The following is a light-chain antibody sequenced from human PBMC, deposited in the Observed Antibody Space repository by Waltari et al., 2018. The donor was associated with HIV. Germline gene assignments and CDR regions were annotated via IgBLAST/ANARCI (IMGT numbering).Light chain of an antibody. Sequence: IVMTQSPDSLALSLGERATINCMSSQTIFYSSKNKNFLAWYQQKPGQTPKLLIYWASTRNSGVPDRFIGSGSRTNFTLTISSLQSEDVGIYFCQQYYTTPPTFGQGTKVEIK. CDR3: QQYYTTPPT. CDR1: QTIFYSSKNKNF. CDR2: WAS. V-gene: IGKV4-1*01. J-gene: IGKJ1*01.